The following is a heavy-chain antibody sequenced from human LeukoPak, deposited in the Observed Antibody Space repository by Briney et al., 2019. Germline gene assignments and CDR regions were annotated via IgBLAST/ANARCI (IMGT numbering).Heavy chain of an antibody. V-gene: IGHV3-30*18. CDR3: AKWGDYDILTGDSN. CDR2: ISYDGSNK. Sequence: PGGSLRLSCAASGFTFSSYGMHWVRQAPGKGLEWVAVISYDGSNKYYADSVKGRFTISRDNSKNTLYLQMNSLRAEDTAVYYCAKWGDYDILTGDSNWGQGTLVTVSS. J-gene: IGHJ4*02. CDR1: GFTFSSYG. D-gene: IGHD3-9*01.